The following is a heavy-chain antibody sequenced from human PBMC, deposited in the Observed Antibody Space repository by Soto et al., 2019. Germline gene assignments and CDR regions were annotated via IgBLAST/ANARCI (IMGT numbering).Heavy chain of an antibody. Sequence: ASVKVSCKDSGYDFTANDINWVRQASGQGLEWMGWMNPINGATGSARRFQGRVSMTRNTATGTAYLELTSLRSDDTAVYYCGRGPSPRAPAGGTPFYYAMDVWGQGTTVTVSS. CDR2: MNPINGAT. V-gene: IGHV1-8*02. CDR3: GRGPSPRAPAGGTPFYYAMDV. D-gene: IGHD6-13*01. J-gene: IGHJ6*02. CDR1: GYDFTAND.